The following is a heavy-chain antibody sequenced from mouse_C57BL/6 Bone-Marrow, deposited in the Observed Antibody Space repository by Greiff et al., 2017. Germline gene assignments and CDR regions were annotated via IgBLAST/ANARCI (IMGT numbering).Heavy chain of an antibody. D-gene: IGHD1-1*01. CDR1: GYTFTSYW. CDR2: IDPSDSYT. CDR3: ARARYYGSESDFDY. V-gene: IGHV1-50*01. J-gene: IGHJ2*01. Sequence: QVQLQQPGAELVKPGASVKLSCKASGYTFTSYWMQWVNQRPGQGLEWIGEIDPSDSYTNSHQKVKGQVTLTVDPSSSTAYMQLSSLTSEDAAVYYCARARYYGSESDFDYWGQGTTLTVSS.